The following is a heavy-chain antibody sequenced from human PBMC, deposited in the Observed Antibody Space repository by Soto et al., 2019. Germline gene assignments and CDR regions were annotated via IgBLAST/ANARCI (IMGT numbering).Heavy chain of an antibody. D-gene: IGHD5-12*01. CDR3: TRGIATGVWIFDP. V-gene: IGHV3-64*01. CDR1: GFTFSSCG. Sequence: EVQLVESGGGLVQPGGSLRLSCAASGFTFSSCGMHWVRQSPGKGLEYVSAISANGGSTFYANSVKGRFTVSRDNSKNTLYLQMGSLRFEDMAVYYCTRGIATGVWIFDPWGQGTLVPVSS. CDR2: ISANGGST. J-gene: IGHJ5*02.